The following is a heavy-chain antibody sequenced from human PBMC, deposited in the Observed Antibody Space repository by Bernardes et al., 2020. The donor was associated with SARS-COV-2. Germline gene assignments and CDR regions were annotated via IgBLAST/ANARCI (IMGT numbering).Heavy chain of an antibody. V-gene: IGHV3-74*01. CDR1: GFTFSSYW. J-gene: IGHJ4*02. CDR3: ARGSGNYWFDY. CDR2: INGDGNSI. Sequence: GGSLRLSRAASGFTFSSYWMHWVRQAPGKGLVWVSRINGDGNSISYADSVKGRFTISRDNAKNTLYLQMNSLRAEDTAVYYCARGSGNYWFDYWGQGTLITVDS. D-gene: IGHD1-26*01.